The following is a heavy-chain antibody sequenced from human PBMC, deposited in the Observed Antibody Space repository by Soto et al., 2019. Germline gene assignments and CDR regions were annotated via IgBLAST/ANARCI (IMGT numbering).Heavy chain of an antibody. D-gene: IGHD2-2*01. J-gene: IGHJ4*02. CDR3: AQSHKSCSSTSCLPDY. Sequence: GLEWMGWISAYNGNTNYAQKVQGRVIMTTDTSTSTAYMELRSLRSDDTAVYYCAQSHKSCSSTSCLPDYWGQGTLLSGSS. V-gene: IGHV1-18*01. CDR2: ISAYNGNT.